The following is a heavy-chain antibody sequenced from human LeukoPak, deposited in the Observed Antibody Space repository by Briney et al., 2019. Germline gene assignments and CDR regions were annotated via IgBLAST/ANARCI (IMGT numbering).Heavy chain of an antibody. J-gene: IGHJ4*02. CDR3: ASTSIAGPDY. V-gene: IGHV4-31*03. CDR1: GGSISRGGYY. CDR2: IYYSGST. Sequence: SETLSLTCTVSGGSISRGGYYWSWIRQHPGKGLEWIGYIYYSGSTYYNPSLKSRVTISVDTSKNQFSLKLSSVTAADTAVYYCASTSIAGPDYWGQGTLVTVSS. D-gene: IGHD6-6*01.